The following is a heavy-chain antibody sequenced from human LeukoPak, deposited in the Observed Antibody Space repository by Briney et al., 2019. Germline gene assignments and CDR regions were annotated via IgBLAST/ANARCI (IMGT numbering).Heavy chain of an antibody. J-gene: IGHJ4*02. CDR2: IYYSGST. D-gene: IGHD4-17*01. CDR1: GGSVSSGSYY. CDR3: ARWGRTVSKYYFDY. V-gene: IGHV4-61*01. Sequence: SETLSLTCTVSGGSVSSGSYYWSWIRQPPGKGLEWIGYIYYSGSTNYNPSLKSRVTISVDRSKNQFSLKLSSVTAADTAVYYCARWGRTVSKYYFDYWGQGTLVTVSS.